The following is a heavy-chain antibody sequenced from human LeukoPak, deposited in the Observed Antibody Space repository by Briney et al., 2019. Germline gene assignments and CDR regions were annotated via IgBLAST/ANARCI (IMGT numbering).Heavy chain of an antibody. D-gene: IGHD2-8*01. CDR3: ARAVIVLMVYAGDYFDY. J-gene: IGHJ4*02. V-gene: IGHV4-4*07. CDR2: IYTSGST. CDR1: GGSISSYY. Sequence: PSETLSLTCTVSGGSISSYYWSWIRQPAGKGLEWIGRIYTSGSTNYNPSLKSRVTISVDTSKNQFSLKLSSVTAADTAVYYCARAVIVLMVYAGDYFDYWGQGTLVTVSS.